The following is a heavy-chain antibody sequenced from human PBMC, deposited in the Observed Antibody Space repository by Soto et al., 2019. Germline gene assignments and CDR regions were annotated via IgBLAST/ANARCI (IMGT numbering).Heavy chain of an antibody. Sequence: SETLSLTCAVYGGSFGGYYWSWIRQPPGKGLEWIGEINHSGSTNYNPSLKSRVTISVDTSKNQFSLKLSSVTAADTAVYYCARSPYYDFWSGYYASYYYYGMDVWGQGTTVTVSS. D-gene: IGHD3-3*01. CDR3: ARSPYYDFWSGYYASYYYYGMDV. J-gene: IGHJ6*02. CDR1: GGSFGGYY. CDR2: INHSGST. V-gene: IGHV4-34*01.